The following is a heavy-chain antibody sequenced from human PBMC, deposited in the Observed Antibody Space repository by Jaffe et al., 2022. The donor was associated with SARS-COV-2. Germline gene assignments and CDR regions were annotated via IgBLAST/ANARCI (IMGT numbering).Heavy chain of an antibody. CDR2: ISGSGGST. CDR1: GFTFSSYA. J-gene: IGHJ4*02. Sequence: EVQLLESGGGLVQPGGSLRLSCAASGFTFSSYAMSWVRQAPGKGLEWVSAISGSGGSTYYADSVKGRFTISRDNSKNTLYLQMNSLRAEDTAVYYCAKIGIFCSGGSCYSEEGWYFDYWGQGTLVTVSS. V-gene: IGHV3-23*01. CDR3: AKIGIFCSGGSCYSEEGWYFDY. D-gene: IGHD2-15*01.